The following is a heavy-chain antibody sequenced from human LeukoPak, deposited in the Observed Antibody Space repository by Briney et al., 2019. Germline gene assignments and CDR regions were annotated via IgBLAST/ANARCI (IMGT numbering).Heavy chain of an antibody. CDR3: VSGFLQWLY. CDR1: GFSFSSYW. J-gene: IGHJ4*02. CDR2: INPDGSNV. D-gene: IGHD3-3*01. V-gene: IGHV3-7*01. Sequence: PGASLRLSCAASGFSFSSYWMSWVRQAPGKGLEWVANINPDGSNVLYVDSVKGRFTISRDNAKNSLYLQMNNLRAEDTAVYFCVSGFLQWLYWGQGTLVTVSS.